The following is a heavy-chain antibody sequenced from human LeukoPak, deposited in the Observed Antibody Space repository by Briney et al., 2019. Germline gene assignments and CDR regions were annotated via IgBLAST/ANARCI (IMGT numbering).Heavy chain of an antibody. CDR3: AKGKETATMMSGVDS. Sequence: GRSLRLSCAASGFTFDDYAMHWVRQAPGKGLEWVAGISWNSDGIAYADSVKGRFTISRDNAKNSLHLQMNSLRAEDTALYYCAKGKETATMMSGVDSWGQGTLVSVFS. D-gene: IGHD3-10*01. CDR1: GFTFDDYA. J-gene: IGHJ4*02. CDR2: ISWNSDGI. V-gene: IGHV3-9*01.